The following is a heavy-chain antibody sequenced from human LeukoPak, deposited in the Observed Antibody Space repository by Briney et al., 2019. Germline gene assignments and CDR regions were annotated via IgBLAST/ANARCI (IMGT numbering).Heavy chain of an antibody. V-gene: IGHV1-18*01. D-gene: IGHD1-26*01. CDR2: ISAYNGNT. Sequence: GASVKVSCKASGYTFTSYGISWVRQAPGQGLEWMGWISAYNGNTNYAQKLQGRVTMTTDTSTSTAYMELRSLRSDDTAVYYCARDSRSGSYYSGFDYWGQGTLVTVSS. CDR3: ARDSRSGSYYSGFDY. CDR1: GYTFTSYG. J-gene: IGHJ4*02.